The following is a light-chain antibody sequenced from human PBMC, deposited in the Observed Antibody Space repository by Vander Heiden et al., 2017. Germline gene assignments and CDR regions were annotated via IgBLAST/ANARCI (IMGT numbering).Light chain of an antibody. CDR1: QNISSY. V-gene: IGKV1-39*01. Sequence: DIQMTQSPSSLSASVGDRVTITCRASQNISSYLNWYQQKPGKAPKLLIYAASSLQSGVPSRFSGSGSGTDFTLTISSLQPEDFATYYCQQCYNTPLTFGQGTRLEIK. J-gene: IGKJ5*01. CDR2: AAS. CDR3: QQCYNTPLT.